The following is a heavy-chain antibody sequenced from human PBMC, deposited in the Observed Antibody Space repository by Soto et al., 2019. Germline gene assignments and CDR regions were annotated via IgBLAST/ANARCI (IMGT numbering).Heavy chain of an antibody. J-gene: IGHJ4*02. CDR1: GYTFISYG. Sequence: QVQLVQSGAEVKKPGASVKVSCKASGYTFISYGINWVRQAPGQGLEWMGWISAYNGNTNYAQKLQGRVTMTTDTSSSTFYMELMSLMSDDTGVYYLAGDKGDGSVSYYGYWGQGTLVTVSS. D-gene: IGHD3-10*01. CDR3: AGDKGDGSVSYYGY. CDR2: ISAYNGNT. V-gene: IGHV1-18*01.